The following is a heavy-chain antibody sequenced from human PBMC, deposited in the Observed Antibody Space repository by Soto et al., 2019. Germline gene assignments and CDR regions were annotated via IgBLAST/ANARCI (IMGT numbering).Heavy chain of an antibody. D-gene: IGHD2-15*01. Sequence: QVQLVETGGGMVQPGRSLRLSCAASGFTFSSYGMHWVRQAPGKRLEWVAIISVDGSTTHYVDSVKGRFTVSRDNSKNTLYVELNSLRPEDTAVYYCAKSQERGGNYFKVDHWGRGTLFTVSS. CDR1: GFTFSSYG. CDR3: AKSQERGGNYFKVDH. V-gene: IGHV3-30*18. CDR2: ISVDGSTT. J-gene: IGHJ4*02.